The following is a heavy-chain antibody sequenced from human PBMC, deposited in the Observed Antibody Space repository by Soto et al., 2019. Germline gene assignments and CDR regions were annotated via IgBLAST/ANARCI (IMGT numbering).Heavy chain of an antibody. D-gene: IGHD2-15*01. J-gene: IGHJ6*02. CDR3: ARPPGGYCSGGSCYYYGMDV. CDR2: MNPNSGNT. V-gene: IGHV1-8*01. CDR1: GYTFTSYD. Sequence: QVQLVQSGAEVKKPGASVKVSCKASGYTFTSYDINWVRQATGQGLEWMGWMNPNSGNTGYAQKVHGRVTMTRNTSISTASMELSGLRTEATAVYYCARPPGGYCSGGSCYYYGMDVWGQGTTVTVSS.